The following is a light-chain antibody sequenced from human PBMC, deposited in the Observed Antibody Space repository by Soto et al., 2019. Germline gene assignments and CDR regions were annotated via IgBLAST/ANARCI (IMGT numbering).Light chain of an antibody. CDR1: SSNVGNHF. Sequence: QSVLTQPPSASGTPGQRVTISCSGSSSNVGNHFVYWYQHLPGTAPRLLIYNSDQRPSRVPDRFSGSKSGASASLAISGLRDDDAGDYYCATWDDSLSGRVFGGGTKLTVL. CDR2: NSD. V-gene: IGLV1-47*02. CDR3: ATWDDSLSGRV. J-gene: IGLJ3*02.